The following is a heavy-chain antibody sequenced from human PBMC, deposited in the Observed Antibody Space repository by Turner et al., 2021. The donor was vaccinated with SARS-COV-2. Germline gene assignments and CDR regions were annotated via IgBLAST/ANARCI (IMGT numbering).Heavy chain of an antibody. J-gene: IGHJ4*02. CDR1: GYTFTGYY. CDR2: ISTYNGNT. CDR3: ARGLRAGWDHDY. D-gene: IGHD2-21*02. Sequence: QVQLVQSGAEVKRPWASVKVSCEASGYTFTGYYLHWVRQAPGQGLEWMGWISTYNGNTNDAQKLQGRVTMTTDTSTSTAYMELRSLRSDDTAVYYCARGLRAGWDHDYWGQGTLVTVSS. V-gene: IGHV1-18*04.